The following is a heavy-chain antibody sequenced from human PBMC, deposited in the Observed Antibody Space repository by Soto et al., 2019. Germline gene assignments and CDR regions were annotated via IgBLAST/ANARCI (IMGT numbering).Heavy chain of an antibody. CDR3: AFSPQYSYGYPGAFDI. Sequence: GESLKISCKGSGYSFTSYWIGWVRQMPGKGLEWMGIIYPGDSDTRYSPSFQGQVTISAEKSISTAYLQWSSLKASDTAMYYCAFSPQYSYGYPGAFDIWGQGTMVTVSS. V-gene: IGHV5-51*01. D-gene: IGHD5-18*01. J-gene: IGHJ3*02. CDR1: GYSFTSYW. CDR2: IYPGDSDT.